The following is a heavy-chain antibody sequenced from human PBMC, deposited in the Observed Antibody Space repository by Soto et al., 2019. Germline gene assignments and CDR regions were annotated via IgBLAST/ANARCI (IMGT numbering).Heavy chain of an antibody. CDR1: GFTFSSCG. D-gene: IGHD3-22*01. V-gene: IGHV3-30*18. CDR2: ISYDGSNK. Sequence: GGSLRLSCAASGFTFSSCGMHWVRQAPGKGLEWVAVISYDGSNKYYADSVKGRFTISRDNSKNTLYLQMNSLRAEDTAVYYCAKDLRYYDGSGYYPYYFDYWGQGTLVTVSS. J-gene: IGHJ4*02. CDR3: AKDLRYYDGSGYYPYYFDY.